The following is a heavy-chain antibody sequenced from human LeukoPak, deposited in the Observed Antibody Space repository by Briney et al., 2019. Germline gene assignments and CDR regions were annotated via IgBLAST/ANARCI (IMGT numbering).Heavy chain of an antibody. CDR2: INHSGST. CDR3: ARGMYDGSSGY. Sequence: PSESLSLTCAVYGGSFSGYSWSSIRQPPGKGLEWIGEINHSGSTNYNPSLKSRVTISVDTSKNQFSLKLRSVTAADTALYYCARGMYDGSSGYWGQGTLVTVSS. V-gene: IGHV4-34*01. CDR1: GGSFSGYS. J-gene: IGHJ4*02. D-gene: IGHD3-22*01.